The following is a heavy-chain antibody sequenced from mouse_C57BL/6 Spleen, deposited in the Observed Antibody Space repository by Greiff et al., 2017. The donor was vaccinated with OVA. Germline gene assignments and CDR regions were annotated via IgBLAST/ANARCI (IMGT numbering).Heavy chain of an antibody. V-gene: IGHV1-53*01. CDR2: INTSNGGT. D-gene: IGHD1-1*01. CDR1: GFTFTSYW. J-gene: IGHJ4*01. CDR3: AGVYEGDAMDD. Sequence: QVQLQQPGTGLVKPGASVKLSCTASGFTFTSYWMHWVRQTPGQGLEWIGNINTSNGGTNYNETFKSKATLTIDKSSSTAYMQLSSLTSEDSAVNYCAGVYEGDAMDDWGKGTSVTVSS.